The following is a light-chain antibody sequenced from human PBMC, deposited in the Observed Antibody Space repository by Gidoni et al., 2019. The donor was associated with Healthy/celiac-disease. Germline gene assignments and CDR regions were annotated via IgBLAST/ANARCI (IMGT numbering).Light chain of an antibody. CDR3: SADTSSSTLV. V-gene: IGLV2-14*01. Sequence: QSALTQPASVSGSPGQSITISCTGTSIDVGGYNYVSCYLQDPGKAPNLILDYVSNRPSGVSNRCSASKSGNTAALTISVLQAEDEADYYVSADTSSSTLVFGGGTMLTVL. J-gene: IGLJ2*01. CDR2: YVS. CDR1: SIDVGGYNY.